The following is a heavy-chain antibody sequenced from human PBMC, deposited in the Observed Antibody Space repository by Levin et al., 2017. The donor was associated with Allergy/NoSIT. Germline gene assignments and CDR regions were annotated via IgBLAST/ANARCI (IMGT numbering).Heavy chain of an antibody. CDR1: GGSISSYY. Sequence: GSLRLSCTVSGGSISSYYWSWIRQPPGKGLEWIGYIYYSGSTNYNPSLKSRVTISVDTSNNQFSLRLSSVTAADTAVYYCARHVVAAAYFDYWGQGTLVTVSS. CDR3: ARHVVAAAYFDY. V-gene: IGHV4-59*08. D-gene: IGHD6-13*01. CDR2: IYYSGST. J-gene: IGHJ4*02.